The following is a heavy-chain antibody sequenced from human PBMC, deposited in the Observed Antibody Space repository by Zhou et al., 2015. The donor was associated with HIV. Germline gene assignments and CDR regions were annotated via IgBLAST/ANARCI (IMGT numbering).Heavy chain of an antibody. CDR2: MNPNSGNT. J-gene: IGHJ4*02. CDR3: ARGGVAGMVRGAPLFDY. V-gene: IGHV1-8*01. D-gene: IGHD3-10*01. CDR1: GYTFTSYD. Sequence: QVQLVQSGAEVKKPGASVKVSCKASGYTFTSYDINWVRQATGQGLEWMGWMNPNSGNTGYAQKFQGRVTMTRNTSISTAYMELSSLRSEDTAVYYCARGGVAGMVRGAPLFDYWGQGTLVTVSS.